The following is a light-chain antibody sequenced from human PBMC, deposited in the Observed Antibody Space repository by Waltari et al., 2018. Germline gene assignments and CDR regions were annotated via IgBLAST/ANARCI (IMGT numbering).Light chain of an antibody. Sequence: DTQTTQYSLSLSASFGHRVTITCRASQSINKALNWYRQRPGQAPELLIYAASSLPRRAPSRFSGSGSGTDFTLTISSLESEDFATYYCQQSFNSPRTFGQGTKVDI. V-gene: IGKV1-39*01. CDR2: AAS. J-gene: IGKJ1*01. CDR3: QQSFNSPRT. CDR1: QSINKA.